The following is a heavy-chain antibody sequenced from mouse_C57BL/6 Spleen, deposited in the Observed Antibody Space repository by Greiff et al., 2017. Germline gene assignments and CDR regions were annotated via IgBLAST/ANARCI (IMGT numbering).Heavy chain of an antibody. CDR1: GYTFTSYW. CDR3: EREGGTGY. J-gene: IGHJ2*01. D-gene: IGHD4-1*01. CDR2: IHPNSGST. V-gene: IGHV1-64*01. Sequence: VQLQQPGAELVKPGASVKLSCKASGYTFTSYWMHWVKQRPGQGLEWIGMIHPNSGSTNYNEKFKSKATMTVDKSSSTAYMQLSSLTSEDSAVYYCEREGGTGYWGQGTTLTVSS.